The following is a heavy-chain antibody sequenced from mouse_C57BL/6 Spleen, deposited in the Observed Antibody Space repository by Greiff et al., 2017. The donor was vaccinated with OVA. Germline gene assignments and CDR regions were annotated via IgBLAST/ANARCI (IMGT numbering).Heavy chain of an antibody. Sequence: QVQLQQPGAELVKPGASVKLSCKASGYTFTSYWMHWVQQRPGQGLEWIGMIHPNSGSTNYHEKFKSKATLTVDKSSSTAYMQLSSLTSEDSAVYYCARENYYYGSSYGYFDVWGTGTTVTVSS. V-gene: IGHV1-64*01. J-gene: IGHJ1*03. CDR2: IHPNSGST. CDR3: ARENYYYGSSYGYFDV. CDR1: GYTFTSYW. D-gene: IGHD1-1*01.